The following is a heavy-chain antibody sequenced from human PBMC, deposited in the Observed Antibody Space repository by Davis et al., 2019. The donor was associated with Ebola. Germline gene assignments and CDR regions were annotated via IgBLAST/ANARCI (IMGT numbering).Heavy chain of an antibody. CDR3: ARDLRYYDSSGTFDY. Sequence: PSETLSLTCAVYGGSFSGYYWSWIRQPPGKGLEWIGEINHGGSTNYNPSLKSRVTISVDTPKNQFSLKLSSVTAADTAVYYCARDLRYYDSSGTFDYWGQGTLVTVSS. CDR1: GGSFSGYY. D-gene: IGHD3-22*01. V-gene: IGHV4-34*01. CDR2: INHGGST. J-gene: IGHJ4*02.